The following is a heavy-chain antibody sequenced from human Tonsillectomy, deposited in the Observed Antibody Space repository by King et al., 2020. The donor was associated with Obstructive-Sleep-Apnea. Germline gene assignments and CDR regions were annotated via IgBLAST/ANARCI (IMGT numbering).Heavy chain of an antibody. J-gene: IGHJ4*02. CDR3: VTAMVRQGFFDY. V-gene: IGHV1-18*04. CDR1: GYTFTSYG. CDR2: ITVYNGNT. D-gene: IGHD5-18*01. Sequence: QLVQSGAEVKKPGASVKVSCKASGYTFTSYGISWVRQAPGQGLEWMGWITVYNGNTNYAQKIQGRVTMTTDTSTSTAYMELRSLRSDDTAVYYCVTAMVRQGFFDYWGQGTLVTVSS.